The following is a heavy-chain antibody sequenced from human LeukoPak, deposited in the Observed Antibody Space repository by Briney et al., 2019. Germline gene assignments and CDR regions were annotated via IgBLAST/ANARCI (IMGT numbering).Heavy chain of an antibody. CDR1: GGSISSSSYY. Sequence: SETLSLTCTVSGGSISSSSYYWGWIRQPPGKGLEWIGSIYYSGSTYYNPSLKSRVTISADTSKNQFSVKLSSVTAADTAVYYCACHQQLPNTGRLNWFDPWGQGTLVTVSS. J-gene: IGHJ5*02. V-gene: IGHV4-39*01. CDR3: ACHQQLPNTGRLNWFDP. CDR2: IYYSGST. D-gene: IGHD6-13*01.